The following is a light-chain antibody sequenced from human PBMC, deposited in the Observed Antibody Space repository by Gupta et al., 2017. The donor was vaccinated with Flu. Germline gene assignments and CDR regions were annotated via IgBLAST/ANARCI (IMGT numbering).Light chain of an antibody. CDR2: DVN. J-gene: IGLJ1*01. CDR1: SSDVGGSNY. CDR3: SSYTNISTFYV. Sequence: QSALTQPASVSGSPGPSTTISCTGTSSDVGGSNYVSWYQQHPGKAPKLLIYDVNNRPSGVSSRCSGSKSGNTASLTISGLQAEDETDYYCSSYTNISTFYVFGSGTSVTVL. V-gene: IGLV2-14*01.